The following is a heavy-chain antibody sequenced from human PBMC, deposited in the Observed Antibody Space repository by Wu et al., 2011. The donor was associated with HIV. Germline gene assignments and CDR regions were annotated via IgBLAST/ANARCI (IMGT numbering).Heavy chain of an antibody. J-gene: IGHJ6*02. CDR2: ILPMFGST. CDR1: GNTFSGYA. D-gene: IGHD6-19*01. V-gene: IGHV1-69*14. Sequence: QVQLVQSGAEVKKAGSSVKVSCKASGNTFSGYAVSWVRQAPGQGLEWMGGILPMFGSTNYARKFQGRVTITADKSATTVYMELRSLRSEDTAMYYCARDGIEVTGSQYFHGMDVWGQGTTVTVS. CDR3: ARDGIEVTGSQYFHGMDV.